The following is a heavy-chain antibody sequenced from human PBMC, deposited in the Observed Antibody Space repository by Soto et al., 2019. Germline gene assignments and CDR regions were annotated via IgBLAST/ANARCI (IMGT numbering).Heavy chain of an antibody. D-gene: IGHD1-7*01. Sequence: ASVKVSCKASGYTFTSYGISWARQAPGQGLEWMGWISAYNGNTNYAQKLQGRVTMTTDTSTSTAYMELRSLRSDDTAVYYCARETRRRNYSSYYYYMDVWGKGTTVTVSS. J-gene: IGHJ6*03. CDR3: ARETRRRNYSSYYYYMDV. CDR2: ISAYNGNT. CDR1: GYTFTSYG. V-gene: IGHV1-18*01.